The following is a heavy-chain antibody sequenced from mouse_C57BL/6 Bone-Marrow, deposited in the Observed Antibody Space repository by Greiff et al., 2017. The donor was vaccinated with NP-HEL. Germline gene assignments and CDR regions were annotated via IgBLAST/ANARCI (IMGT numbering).Heavy chain of an antibody. D-gene: IGHD2-5*01. CDR2: IDPEDGDT. CDR3: TTSNYDFDY. J-gene: IGHJ2*01. V-gene: IGHV14-4*01. CDR1: GFNIKDDY. Sequence: EVQLHQSGAELVRPGASVKLSCTASGFNIKDDYMHWVKQRPEQGLEWIGWIDPEDGDTEYASKFQGKATITADTSSNTAYLQLSSLTSEDTAVYYCTTSNYDFDYWGQGTTLTVSS.